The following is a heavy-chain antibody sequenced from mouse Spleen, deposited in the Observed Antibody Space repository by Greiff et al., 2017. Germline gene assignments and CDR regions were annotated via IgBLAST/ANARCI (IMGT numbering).Heavy chain of an antibody. CDR2: INPSNGRT. D-gene: IGHD1-1*01. CDR1: GFTFTSYW. V-gene: IGHV1S81*02. Sequence: QVQLKQPGAELVKPGASVKLSCTASGFTFTSYWMHWVKQRPGQGLEWIGEINPSNGRTNYNEKFKSKATLTVDKSSSTAYMQLSSLTSEDTAVYYCARNYGDLDYWGQGTTLTVSS. CDR3: ARNYGDLDY. J-gene: IGHJ2*01.